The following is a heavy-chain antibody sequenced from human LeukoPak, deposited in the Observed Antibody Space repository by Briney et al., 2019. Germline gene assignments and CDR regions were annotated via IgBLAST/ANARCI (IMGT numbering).Heavy chain of an antibody. D-gene: IGHD2-8*01. CDR2: ISGDGGTI. CDR3: AKELYGNPSDY. CDR1: GFTLRSSA. J-gene: IGHJ4*02. Sequence: QTGGSLRLSCAASGFTLRSSAMSWVRQAPGKGLEWVSAISGDGGTISYAASVRGRFTISRDNAKNTLFLQMSSLRAGDTALYYCAKELYGNPSDYWGQGTRVTVSS. V-gene: IGHV3-23*01.